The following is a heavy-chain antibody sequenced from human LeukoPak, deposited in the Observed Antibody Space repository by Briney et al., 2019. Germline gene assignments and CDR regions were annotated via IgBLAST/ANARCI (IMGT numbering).Heavy chain of an antibody. D-gene: IGHD3-3*01. V-gene: IGHV4-39*01. Sequence: KPSETLSLTCTVSGVSISSSSYYWGWIRQPPGKGLEWIGSIYYSGSTYYNPSLKSRVTISVDTSKNQFSLKLSSVTAADTAVYYCARHVLSGYLNHWYFDLWGRGTLVTVSS. J-gene: IGHJ2*01. CDR3: ARHVLSGYLNHWYFDL. CDR2: IYYSGST. CDR1: GVSISSSSYY.